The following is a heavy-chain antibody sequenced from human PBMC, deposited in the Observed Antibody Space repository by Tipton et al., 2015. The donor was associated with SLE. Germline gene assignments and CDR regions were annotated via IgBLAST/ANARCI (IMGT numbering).Heavy chain of an antibody. CDR3: TRGGVNWAAAGDAFDI. CDR1: GGSFSGYY. D-gene: IGHD1-1*01. CDR2: INHSGST. J-gene: IGHJ3*02. V-gene: IGHV4-34*01. Sequence: TLSLTCAVYGGSFSGYYWSWIRQPPGKGLEWIGEINHSGSTNYNPSLKSRVTISVDTSKNQFSLKLSPVTAADTAVYYCTRGGVNWAAAGDAFDIWGQGTMVTVSS.